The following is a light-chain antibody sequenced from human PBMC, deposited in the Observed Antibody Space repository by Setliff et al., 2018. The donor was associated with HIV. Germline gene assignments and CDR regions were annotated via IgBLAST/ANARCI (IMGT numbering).Light chain of an antibody. CDR1: SSDIGAYNY. Sequence: QSALTQAASVSGSPGQSITISCTGTSSDIGAYNYVSWYQQHPGKAPKLLIYDVGKRPSGVSDRFSGSKSGNTASLAISGLQAEDEADYYCSSYAGSRTPYGFGPGTK. J-gene: IGLJ1*01. V-gene: IGLV2-14*03. CDR3: SSYAGSRTPYG. CDR2: DVG.